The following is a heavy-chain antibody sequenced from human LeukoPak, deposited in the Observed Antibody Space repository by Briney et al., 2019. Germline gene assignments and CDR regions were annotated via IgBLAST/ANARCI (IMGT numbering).Heavy chain of an antibody. V-gene: IGHV3-7*03. J-gene: IGHJ4*02. CDR3: ATQDYYDSDY. CDR1: GLTFSIHW. Sequence: GGSLRLSCAASGLTFSIHWMNWVRQAPGKGLECVANINQGGSDKYYVDSVKGRFTISRDNTKNSLYLQMNSLRAEDTAVYYCATQDYYDSDYWGQGTLVTVSS. D-gene: IGHD3-22*01. CDR2: INQGGSDK.